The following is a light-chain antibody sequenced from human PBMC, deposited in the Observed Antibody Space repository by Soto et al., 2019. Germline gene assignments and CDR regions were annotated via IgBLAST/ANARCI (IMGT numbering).Light chain of an antibody. J-gene: IGLJ2*01. CDR1: KLGEKY. CDR3: QALDSSEVI. CDR2: QHN. V-gene: IGLV3-1*01. Sequence: SYELTQVPSVSVSPGQTASITCSGHKLGEKYASWYQQKPGQSPVLVIYQHNKRPSGIPERFSGSNSGNTATLTISGTQAIGGADHYWQALDSSEVIFGGGTKLTVL.